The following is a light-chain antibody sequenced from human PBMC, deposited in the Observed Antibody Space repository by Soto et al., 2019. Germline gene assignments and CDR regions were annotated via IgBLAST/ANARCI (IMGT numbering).Light chain of an antibody. V-gene: IGLV4-60*02. CDR3: ETWDSNTLWV. Sequence: QAVVTQSSSASASLGSSVKLTCTLSSGHSSYIIAWHQQQPGKAPRYLMKLEGSGSYNKGSGVPDRFSGSSSGADRYLTISNLQFEDEADYYCETWDSNTLWVFGGGTKVTVL. J-gene: IGLJ3*02. CDR2: LEGSGSY. CDR1: SGHSSYI.